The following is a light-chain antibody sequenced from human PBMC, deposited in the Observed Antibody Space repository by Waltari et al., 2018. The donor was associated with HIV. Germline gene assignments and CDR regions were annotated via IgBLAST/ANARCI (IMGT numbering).Light chain of an antibody. V-gene: IGLV1-47*01. CDR3: AAWDDSLSVYV. Sequence: QSVLTQPPSASGTPGQRVTISCSGSSSNIGSNYVYWYQQLPGTAPQLLIYRNNQRPSGVTDRFSGSTSCTSASLAISGRRSEDEADYFCAAWDDSLSVYVFGTGTKVTVL. J-gene: IGLJ1*01. CDR1: SSNIGSNY. CDR2: RNN.